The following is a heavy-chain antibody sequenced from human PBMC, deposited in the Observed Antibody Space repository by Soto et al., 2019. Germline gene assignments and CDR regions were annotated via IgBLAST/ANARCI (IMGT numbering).Heavy chain of an antibody. CDR3: ACIFSGGYGYGFYYYGMDV. V-gene: IGHV4-39*01. CDR1: GASISSTRYY. CDR2: IYYSGST. D-gene: IGHD5-18*01. J-gene: IGHJ6*02. Sequence: SETLSLSCTVSGASISSTRYYGGWIRQHPGKGLEWIGSIYYSGSTYYNPSLKIRVTISVDTSKNQFSLKLSSVTAADTAVYYCACIFSGGYGYGFYYYGMDVWGQGTTVT.